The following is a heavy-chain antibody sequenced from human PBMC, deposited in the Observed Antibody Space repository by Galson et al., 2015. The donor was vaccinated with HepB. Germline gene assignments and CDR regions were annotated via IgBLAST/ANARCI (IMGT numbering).Heavy chain of an antibody. V-gene: IGHV1-69*04. Sequence: SVKVSCKASGGTFSSYTIGWVRQAPGQGLEWMGRIIPILGIANYAQKFQGRVTITADKSTSTAYMELSSLRSEDTAVYYCARDLGRFHYFDYWGQGTLVTVSS. CDR1: GGTFSSYT. CDR2: IIPILGIA. D-gene: IGHD3-10*01. J-gene: IGHJ4*02. CDR3: ARDLGRFHYFDY.